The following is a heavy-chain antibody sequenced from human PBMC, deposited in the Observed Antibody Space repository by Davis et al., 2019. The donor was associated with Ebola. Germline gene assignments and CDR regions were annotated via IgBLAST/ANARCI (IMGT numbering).Heavy chain of an antibody. J-gene: IGHJ4*02. Sequence: GGSLRLSCAASGFTFSSYAMHWVRQAPGKGLEWVAVISYDGSNKYYADSVKGRFTISRDNSKNTLYLQMNSLRAEDTAVYYCATFRPPFFDYWGQGTLVTVSS. CDR2: ISYDGSNK. CDR3: ATFRPPFFDY. V-gene: IGHV3-30*14. CDR1: GFTFSSYA.